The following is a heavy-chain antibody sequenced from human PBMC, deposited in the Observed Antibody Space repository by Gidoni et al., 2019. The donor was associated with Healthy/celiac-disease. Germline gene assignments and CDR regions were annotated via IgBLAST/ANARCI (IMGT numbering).Heavy chain of an antibody. V-gene: IGHV3-23*01. Sequence: EVQLLESGGGLVQPGGSLRLSCAASGFTFSRNAMSWVRRATGKGLVWVSDISGRGGSTYYADSVKGRFTISRDNDKNTLYMQMNSLRAEDTAVYYCAKETYGDSLFDYWGQGTLVTVSS. CDR1: GFTFSRNA. D-gene: IGHD4-17*01. CDR2: ISGRGGST. CDR3: AKETYGDSLFDY. J-gene: IGHJ4*02.